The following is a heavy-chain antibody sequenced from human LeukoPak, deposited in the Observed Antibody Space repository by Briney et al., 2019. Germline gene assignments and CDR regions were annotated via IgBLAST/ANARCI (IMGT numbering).Heavy chain of an antibody. CDR2: IYHSGST. V-gene: IGHV4-30-2*05. D-gene: IGHD2-15*01. CDR3: ASRYCSGGSCYYGIDY. Sequence: SETLSLTCTVSGGSISSGGYYWSWIRQPPGKGLEWIGYIYHSGSTYYNPSLKSRVTISVDTSKNQFSLKLSSVTAADTAVYYCASRYCSGGSCYYGIDYWGQGTLVTVSS. CDR1: GGSISSGGYY. J-gene: IGHJ4*02.